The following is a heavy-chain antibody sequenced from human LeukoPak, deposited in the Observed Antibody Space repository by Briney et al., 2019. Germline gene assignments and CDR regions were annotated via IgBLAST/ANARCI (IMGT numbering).Heavy chain of an antibody. V-gene: IGHV3-23*01. CDR2: ISGSGGST. D-gene: IGHD5-18*01. CDR3: AKRGTAMVPLDY. J-gene: IGHJ4*02. CDR1: GFTFRSYA. Sequence: GGSLRLSCAASGFTFRSYAMNWVRQAPGKGLEWVSAISGSGGSTYYADSVKGRFTISRDNSKNTLYLQMNSLRAEDTAVYYCAKRGTAMVPLDYWGQGTLVTVSS.